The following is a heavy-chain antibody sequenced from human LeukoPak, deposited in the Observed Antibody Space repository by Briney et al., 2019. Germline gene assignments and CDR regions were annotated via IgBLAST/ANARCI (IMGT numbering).Heavy chain of an antibody. CDR2: ISSSSSTI. D-gene: IGHD6-6*01. Sequence: AGGSLRLSCAASGFTLSTCTMNWVRQAPGKGLQWFSYISSSSSTIYYADSVKGRFTISRDNAKNSLYLQMNSLRDEDTAVYYCAREYSSSSGRAFDIWGQGTMVTVSS. V-gene: IGHV3-48*02. J-gene: IGHJ3*02. CDR3: AREYSSSSGRAFDI. CDR1: GFTLSTCT.